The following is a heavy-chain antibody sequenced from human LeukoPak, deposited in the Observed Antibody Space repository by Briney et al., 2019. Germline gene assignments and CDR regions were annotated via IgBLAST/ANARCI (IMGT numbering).Heavy chain of an antibody. V-gene: IGHV1-18*01. D-gene: IGHD3/OR15-3a*01. CDR1: GFTFSAYA. Sequence: GASVKVSCKGSGFTFSAYAITWVRQAPGEGLEWMGWIITYNGHTNYAQKFQGRVTMTTDTSTSTAYMELRSLRSDDTAVYYCAMTTMISGEYSYFYMDVWGKGTTVTVSS. CDR3: AMTTMISGEYSYFYMDV. J-gene: IGHJ6*03. CDR2: IITYNGHT.